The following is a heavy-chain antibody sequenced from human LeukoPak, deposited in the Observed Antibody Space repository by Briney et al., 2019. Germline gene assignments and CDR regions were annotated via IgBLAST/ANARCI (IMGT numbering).Heavy chain of an antibody. D-gene: IGHD5-24*01. CDR3: ARPRDGYSHFDY. CDR1: GFTFSSYS. Sequence: PGGSLRLSCAASGFTFSSYSMTWVRQAPGKGREGVSAISGSGGSTYYADSVKGRFTISRDNAKNSLYLQMNSLRAEDTVVYYCARPRDGYSHFDYWGQGTLVTVSS. J-gene: IGHJ4*02. V-gene: IGHV3-21*04. CDR2: ISGSGGST.